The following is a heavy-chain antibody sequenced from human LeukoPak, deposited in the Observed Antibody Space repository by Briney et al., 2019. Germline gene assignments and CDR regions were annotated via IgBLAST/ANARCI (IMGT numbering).Heavy chain of an antibody. V-gene: IGHV4-59*08. CDR1: VVSPTGYS. CDR2: IYYTGST. J-gene: IGHJ4*02. D-gene: IGHD1-26*01. Sequence: PPQTLSPTCTLSVVSPTGYSCSSIRQPPGKGLDWIGYIYYTGSTKYNPSLKSRAAISVDTSKNQFSLKLSSVTAADTAVYYCASGSYYFDYWGQGTLVTVSS. CDR3: ASGSYYFDY.